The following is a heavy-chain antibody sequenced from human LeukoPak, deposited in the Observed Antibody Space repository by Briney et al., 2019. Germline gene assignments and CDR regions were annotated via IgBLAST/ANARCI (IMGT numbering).Heavy chain of an antibody. CDR3: LKTGTTGSYYFDY. J-gene: IGHJ4*02. CDR2: IYHTGST. D-gene: IGHD1-7*01. V-gene: IGHV4-4*02. CDR1: GDSITSRNW. Sequence: SETLSLTCSVSGDSITSRNWWTWVRQTPEKGLEWIGEIYHTGSTNYNPSVEGRVTISIDKSKNQFSLMLNSVTAADTAVYYCLKTGTTGSYYFDYWGQGTLVTVSS.